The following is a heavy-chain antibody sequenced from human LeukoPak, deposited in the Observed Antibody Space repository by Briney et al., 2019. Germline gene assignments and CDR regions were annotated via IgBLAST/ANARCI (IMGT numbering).Heavy chain of an antibody. CDR1: GFTFSGSS. Sequence: PGGSLRLSCAASGFTFSGSSMQWVCQAPGKGLEWVVRIRSKAHSYATAYAASVKGRFTISRDDSKNTAYLQMNSLKTEDTAVYYCARGRAGNYYNHNDYWGQGTLVTVSS. D-gene: IGHD3-10*01. V-gene: IGHV3-73*01. J-gene: IGHJ4*02. CDR2: IRSKAHSYAT. CDR3: ARGRAGNYYNHNDY.